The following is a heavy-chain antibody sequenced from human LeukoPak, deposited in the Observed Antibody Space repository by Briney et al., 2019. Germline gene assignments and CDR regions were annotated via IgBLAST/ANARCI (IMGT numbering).Heavy chain of an antibody. V-gene: IGHV3-9*01. CDR1: GFTFDDYA. D-gene: IGHD3-22*01. J-gene: IGHJ4*02. CDR3: AKDMDYYDSSGYPMTSFDY. CDR2: ISWNSGSI. Sequence: GGSLRLSCAASGFTFDDYAMHWVRQAPGKGLEWVSGISWNSGSIGYAGSVKGRFTISRDNAKNSLYPQMNSLRAEDTALYYCAKDMDYYDSSGYPMTSFDYWGQGTLVTVSS.